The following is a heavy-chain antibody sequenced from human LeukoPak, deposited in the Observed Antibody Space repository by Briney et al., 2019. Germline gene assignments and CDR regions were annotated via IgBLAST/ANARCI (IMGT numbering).Heavy chain of an antibody. J-gene: IGHJ4*02. CDR1: GFTFSDNY. V-gene: IGHV3-11*05. CDR2: ISGSSGHT. CDR3: TRGAITQDS. Sequence: GGSLRLSCAASGFTFSDNYMSWIRQAPGKGLEWVSYISGSSGHTNYADSVKGRFTISRDNTKNSLYLQMNSLRAEDTAVYYCTRGAITQDSWGQGTLVTVSS. D-gene: IGHD1-14*01.